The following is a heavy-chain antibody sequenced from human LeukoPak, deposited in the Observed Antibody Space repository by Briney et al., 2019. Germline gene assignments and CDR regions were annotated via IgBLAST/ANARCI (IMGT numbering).Heavy chain of an antibody. CDR3: ATLMITFGGVLLYGMDV. J-gene: IGHJ6*02. Sequence: ASVKVSCKASGGTFTSYGISWVRQAPGQGLEWMGWISAYNGNTNYAQKLQGRVTMTTDTSTSTAYMELRSLRSDDTAVYYCATLMITFGGVLLYGMDVWGQGTTVTVSS. D-gene: IGHD3-16*01. CDR2: ISAYNGNT. CDR1: GGTFTSYG. V-gene: IGHV1-18*01.